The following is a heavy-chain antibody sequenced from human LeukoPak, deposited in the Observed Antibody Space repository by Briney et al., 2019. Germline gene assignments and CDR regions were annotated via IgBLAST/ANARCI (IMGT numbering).Heavy chain of an antibody. CDR3: ARHFSRATMIVVVPGWFDP. Sequence: PSETLSLTCTDSGGSMSSSSYYWGWIRQPPGKGLEWMGSIYYSGSTYYNPSLKSRVTISVDTSKNQFSLKLSSVTAADTAVYYCARHFSRATMIVVVPGWFDPWGQGTLVTVSS. V-gene: IGHV4-39*01. D-gene: IGHD3-22*01. J-gene: IGHJ5*02. CDR2: IYYSGST. CDR1: GGSMSSSSYY.